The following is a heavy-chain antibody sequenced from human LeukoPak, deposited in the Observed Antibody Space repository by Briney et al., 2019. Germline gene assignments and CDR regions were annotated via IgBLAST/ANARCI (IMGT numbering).Heavy chain of an antibody. Sequence: GGSLRLSCATSGFTFSNYSMHWVRQAPGKGLEWVAVISNDGSNIQYADSAKGRFTISRDNSKNTVYLQMNSLRSEDTAVYYCARDRDYGDYGGYFDYWGQGTLVTVSS. D-gene: IGHD4-17*01. V-gene: IGHV3-30*03. J-gene: IGHJ4*02. CDR3: ARDRDYGDYGGYFDY. CDR2: ISNDGSNI. CDR1: GFTFSNYS.